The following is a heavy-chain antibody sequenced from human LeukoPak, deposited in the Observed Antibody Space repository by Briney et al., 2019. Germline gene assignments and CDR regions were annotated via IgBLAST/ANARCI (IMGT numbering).Heavy chain of an antibody. D-gene: IGHD5-24*01. J-gene: IGHJ4*02. CDR3: ASGEMATVDY. V-gene: IGHV3-30*02. CDR2: IRYDGSNK. CDR1: GFTFSSYG. Sequence: GGSLRLSCAASGFTFSSYGMHWVRQAPGKGLEWVAFIRYDGSNKYYADSVKGRFTISRDNSKNTLYLQMNSLRAEDTAVYYCASGEMATVDYWGQGTLVTVSS.